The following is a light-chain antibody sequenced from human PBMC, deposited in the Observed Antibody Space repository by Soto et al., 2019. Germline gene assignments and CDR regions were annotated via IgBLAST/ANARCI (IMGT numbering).Light chain of an antibody. Sequence: QSVLTQPASVSGSPGQSIIISCTGTSSDADAYNYVSWYQHHPGKAPKLLIYDVSNRPSGISNRFSGSKSGNTASLTISGLQPEDEADYFCSSYTRSTTLFGGGTKLTVL. CDR2: DVS. CDR3: SSYTRSTTL. J-gene: IGLJ2*01. CDR1: SSDADAYNY. V-gene: IGLV2-14*03.